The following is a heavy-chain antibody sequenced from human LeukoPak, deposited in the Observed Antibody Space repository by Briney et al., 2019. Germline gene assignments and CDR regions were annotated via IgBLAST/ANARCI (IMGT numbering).Heavy chain of an antibody. J-gene: IGHJ4*02. CDR2: IKNYVAVK. V-gene: IGHV3-7*01. Sequence: SGGSLRLSCAASGFTFSYHWMTWVRQAPGKGLEWVANIKNYVAVKNYVDSVKGRFTISRDNAKNSLYLQMNSLRAEDTAVYYCAKDSYSKGDFWGQGVLVTVSS. CDR1: GFTFSYHW. D-gene: IGHD6-13*01. CDR3: AKDSYSKGDF.